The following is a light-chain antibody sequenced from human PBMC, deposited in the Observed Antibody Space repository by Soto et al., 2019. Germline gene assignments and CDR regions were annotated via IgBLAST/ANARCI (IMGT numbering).Light chain of an antibody. V-gene: IGLV2-14*01. Sequence: QSALNQPAPVSGSPGQSITLSCTGTSSEVGGYDYVGWYQQHPGKAPKLMIYNVYNRPSGVSFRFSGSKSGNTASLTISGLQTEDEADYYCTSYTNRYTYVFGTGTKVTVL. J-gene: IGLJ1*01. CDR2: NVY. CDR1: SSEVGGYDY. CDR3: TSYTNRYTYV.